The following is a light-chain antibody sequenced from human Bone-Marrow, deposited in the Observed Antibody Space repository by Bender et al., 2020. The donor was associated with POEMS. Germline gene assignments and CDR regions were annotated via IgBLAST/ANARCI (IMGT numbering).Light chain of an antibody. V-gene: IGLV1-44*01. J-gene: IGLJ3*02. CDR3: AVWDDSFNGWV. Sequence: QSVLTQPPSASGTPGQRVTISCSGGSSNIGAHAVNWYQHLPGTAPKLLIYSSHRRPSEVPDRFSGSRSGTSASLAISGLQSEDEADYYCAVWDDSFNGWVVGGGNKMTVL. CDR1: SSNIGAHA. CDR2: SSH.